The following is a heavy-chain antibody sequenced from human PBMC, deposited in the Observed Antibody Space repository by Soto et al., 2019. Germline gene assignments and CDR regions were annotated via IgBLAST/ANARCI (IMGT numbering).Heavy chain of an antibody. CDR3: ARDYYERTVTTS. J-gene: IGHJ5*02. Sequence: ASVKVSCKASGYTFTNYYIHWVRQAPGQGLEWMGWINPNGGGTNYAQKFQGRVTMTRDTSISTVYMELSSLRSDDTAVYYCARDYYERTVTTSWGQGTLVTSPQ. CDR1: GYTFTNYY. CDR2: INPNGGGT. V-gene: IGHV1-2*02. D-gene: IGHD3-22*01.